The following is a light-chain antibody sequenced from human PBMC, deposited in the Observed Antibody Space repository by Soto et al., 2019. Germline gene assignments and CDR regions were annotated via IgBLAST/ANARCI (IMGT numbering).Light chain of an antibody. CDR1: QSITNY. Sequence: TQSSATVSASVVARVTITCRASQSITNYLNWYQHKPGQAPNLLIYAASTLQAGVPSRFRGSGSGTDFTLIISSLQPEDFATYFWKQSTSRLRPFGGGTKVDIK. CDR3: KQSTSRLRP. CDR2: AAS. V-gene: IGKV1-39*01. J-gene: IGKJ4*01.